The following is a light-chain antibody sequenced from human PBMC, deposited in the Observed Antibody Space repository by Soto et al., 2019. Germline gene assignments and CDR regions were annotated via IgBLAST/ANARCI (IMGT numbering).Light chain of an antibody. Sequence: EIVMTQSPATLSASPGERVTLSCRASQSVSIDLAWYQQKPGQAPRLLIFGASTRATGIPARFSGSGSGTEFSLTISSLQSEDFAVYYCQQYNNWPTWTFGQGTKVDIK. CDR2: GAS. CDR3: QQYNNWPTWT. CDR1: QSVSID. J-gene: IGKJ1*01. V-gene: IGKV3-15*01.